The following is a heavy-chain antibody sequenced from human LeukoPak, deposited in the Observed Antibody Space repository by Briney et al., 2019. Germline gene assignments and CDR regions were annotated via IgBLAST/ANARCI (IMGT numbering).Heavy chain of an antibody. Sequence: ASVKVSCKASGYTFTSYGISWVRQAPGQGLEWMGWINPNSGGTNYAQKFQGRVTMTRDTSISTAYMELSRLRSDDTAVYYCARSGYSGYDLVSSWGQGTLVTVSS. D-gene: IGHD5-12*01. V-gene: IGHV1-2*02. CDR1: GYTFTSYG. CDR2: INPNSGGT. J-gene: IGHJ5*02. CDR3: ARSGYSGYDLVSS.